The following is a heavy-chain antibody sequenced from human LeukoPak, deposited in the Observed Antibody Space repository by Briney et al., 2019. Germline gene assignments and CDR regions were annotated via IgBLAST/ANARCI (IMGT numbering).Heavy chain of an antibody. V-gene: IGHV3-66*01. CDR3: ARRPYYCSGGSCYSHFDY. Sequence: GGSLRLSCAASGFTFSRYSMNWVRQAPGKGLEWVSVIYSGGSTYYADSVKGRFTISRDNSKNTLYLQMNSLRAEDTAVYYCARRPYYCSGGSCYSHFDYWGQGTLVTVSS. CDR1: GFTFSRYS. J-gene: IGHJ4*02. D-gene: IGHD2-15*01. CDR2: IYSGGST.